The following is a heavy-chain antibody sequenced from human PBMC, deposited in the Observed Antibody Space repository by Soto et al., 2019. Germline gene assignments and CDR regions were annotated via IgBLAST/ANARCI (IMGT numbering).Heavy chain of an antibody. D-gene: IGHD3-22*01. J-gene: IGHJ3*02. V-gene: IGHV1-2*04. CDR1: GYTFTGYY. CDR3: ARAGRYYYDSSRYLDAFDT. CDR2: INPTSGDT. Sequence: QVRLVQSGAEVKKPGASVTVSCKASGYTFTGYYIHWVRQAPGEGLEWMGWINPTSGDTKYAQNFQGSVTMTRDTSISTAYMELSRLTSDDTAMYYCARAGRYYYDSSRYLDAFDTWGQGTMVTVSS.